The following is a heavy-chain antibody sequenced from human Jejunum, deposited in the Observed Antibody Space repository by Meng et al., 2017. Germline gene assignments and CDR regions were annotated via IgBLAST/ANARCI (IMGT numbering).Heavy chain of an antibody. V-gene: IGHV4-4*02. D-gene: IGHD2-21*01. J-gene: IGHJ4*02. CDR3: ASHPVGIRTYYFDC. Sequence: QVQLQASGPGLVKPSGTLSLTCAVSGGSITSTKWWSWVRQTPGKGLEWIGEVFHSGTPNYNPSLMSRLTMSVDKSKNQFSLNLTSVTAADTAVYYCASHPVGIRTYYFDCWGQGTLVTVSS. CDR1: GGSITSTKW. CDR2: VFHSGTP.